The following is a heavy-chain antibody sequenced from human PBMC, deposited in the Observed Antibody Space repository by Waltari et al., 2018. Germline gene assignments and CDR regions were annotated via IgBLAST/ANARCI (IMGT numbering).Heavy chain of an antibody. Sequence: QVQLQESGPGLVKPSETLSLTCAVSGYSISSGYYWGWIRQPPGKGLEWIGSIYHSGGTYYNPSLKSRVTISVDTSKNQFSLKLSSVTAADTAVYFCARIVGARAYFDYWGQGTLVTVSS. J-gene: IGHJ4*02. CDR3: ARIVGARAYFDY. V-gene: IGHV4-38-2*01. D-gene: IGHD1-26*01. CDR1: GYSISSGYY. CDR2: IYHSGGT.